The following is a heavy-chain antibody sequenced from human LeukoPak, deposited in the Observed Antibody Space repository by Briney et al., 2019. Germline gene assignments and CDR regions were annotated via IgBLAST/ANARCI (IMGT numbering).Heavy chain of an antibody. CDR2: IYYSGST. J-gene: IGHJ5*02. CDR3: ARLVDIVVVPAATAFDP. CDR1: GGSISSSSYY. V-gene: IGHV4-39*01. D-gene: IGHD2-2*03. Sequence: SETLSLTCTVSGGSISSSSYYWGWIRQPPGKGLEWIGSIYYSGSTYYNPSLKSRVTISVDTSKNQSSLKLSSVTAADTAVYYCARLVDIVVVPAATAFDPWGQGTLVTVSS.